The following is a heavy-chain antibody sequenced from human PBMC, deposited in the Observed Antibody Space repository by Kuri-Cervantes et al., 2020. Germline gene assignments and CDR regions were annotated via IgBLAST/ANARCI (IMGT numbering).Heavy chain of an antibody. CDR3: AREGYSSGKAGIFDI. Sequence: GESLKISCAASGFTFSSYGMHWVRQAPGKGLEWVAVIWYDGSNKYYADSVKGRFTISRDNSKNTLYLQMNSLRAEDTAVYYCAREGYSSGKAGIFDIWGQGTMVTVSS. CDR2: IWYDGSNK. V-gene: IGHV3-33*01. J-gene: IGHJ3*02. D-gene: IGHD6-19*01. CDR1: GFTFSSYG.